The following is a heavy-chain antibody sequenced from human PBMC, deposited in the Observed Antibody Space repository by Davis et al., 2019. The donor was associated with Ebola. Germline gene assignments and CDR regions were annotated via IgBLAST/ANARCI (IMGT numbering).Heavy chain of an antibody. Sequence: GGSLRLSCAASGFTVSSNYMSWVRQAPGKGLEWVSVIYSGGTTNYADSVKGRFTISRDNSKNTVFLQMNSLRAEDTAVYYCASGIDAWRLDYWYFELWGRGTLVTVSS. CDR1: GFTVSSNY. CDR3: ASGIDAWRLDYWYFEL. CDR2: IYSGGTT. V-gene: IGHV3-53*01. D-gene: IGHD1-1*01. J-gene: IGHJ2*01.